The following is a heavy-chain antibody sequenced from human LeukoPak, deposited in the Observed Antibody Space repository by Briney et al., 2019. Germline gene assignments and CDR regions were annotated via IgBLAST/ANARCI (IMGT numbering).Heavy chain of an antibody. CDR1: GYTFTSYG. CDR3: ARSARSNFDY. J-gene: IGHJ4*02. Sequence: ASVKVSCKASGYTFTSYGISWVRQAPGQGLEWMGWISAYTGNTNYAQKLQGRVTMTTDTSTSTAYMELRGLRSDATAVYYCARSARSNFDYWGQGTLVTVSS. D-gene: IGHD4/OR15-4a*01. V-gene: IGHV1-18*01. CDR2: ISAYTGNT.